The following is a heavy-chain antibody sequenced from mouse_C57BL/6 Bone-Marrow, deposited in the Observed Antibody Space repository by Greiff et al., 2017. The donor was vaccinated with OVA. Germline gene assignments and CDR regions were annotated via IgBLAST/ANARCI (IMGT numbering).Heavy chain of an antibody. CDR2: ISDGGSYT. Sequence: EVKVVESGGGLVKPGGSLKLSCAASGFTFSSYAMSWVRQTPEKRLEWVATISDGGSYTYYPDNVKGRFTISRDNAKNNLYLQMSHLTSEDTAMYYCARDGYYSNFDYYAMDYWGQGTSVTVSS. CDR3: ARDGYYSNFDYYAMDY. J-gene: IGHJ4*01. D-gene: IGHD2-5*01. V-gene: IGHV5-4*01. CDR1: GFTFSSYA.